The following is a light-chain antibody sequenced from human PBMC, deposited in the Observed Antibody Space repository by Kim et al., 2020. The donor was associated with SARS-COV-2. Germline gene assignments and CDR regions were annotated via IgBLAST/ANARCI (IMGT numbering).Light chain of an antibody. J-gene: IGLJ2*01. CDR3: NSRDSSGNHLV. Sequence: SSELTQDPAVSVALGQTVRITCQGDSLRSYYASWYQQKPGQATVLVIYGKNNRPSGIPDRFSVSSSGNTASLTITGAQAEDEADYYCNSRDSSGNHLVFGGGTKLTVL. CDR2: GKN. CDR1: SLRSYY. V-gene: IGLV3-19*01.